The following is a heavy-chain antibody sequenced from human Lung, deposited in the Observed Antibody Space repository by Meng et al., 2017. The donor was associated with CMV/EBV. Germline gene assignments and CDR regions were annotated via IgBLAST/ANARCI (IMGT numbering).Heavy chain of an antibody. J-gene: IGHJ4*02. D-gene: IGHD3-22*01. CDR1: GFTFSSYS. CDR3: AWTMIVGYDY. Sequence: GGSXRLSCAASGFTFSSYSMNWVRQAPGKGLEWVSSISSSSSYIYYADSVKGRFTISRDNAKNSLYLQMNSLSAEDTAVYYCAWTMIVGYDYWGQGTLVXVSS. V-gene: IGHV3-21*01. CDR2: ISSSSSYI.